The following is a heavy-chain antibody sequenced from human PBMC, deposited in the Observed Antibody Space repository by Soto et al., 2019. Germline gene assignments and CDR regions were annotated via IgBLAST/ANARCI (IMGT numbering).Heavy chain of an antibody. D-gene: IGHD2-8*01. Sequence: PSKPLSLTCAVYGGSISSGGYSWSWIRQPPGQGLEWIGYIYHSGSTYYNPSLKSRVTISVDRSKNQFSLKLSSVTAADTAVYYCAFSERVYAISGAFDIWCQGTMVTV. CDR1: GGSISSGGYS. CDR2: IYHSGST. V-gene: IGHV4-30-2*01. J-gene: IGHJ3*02. CDR3: AFSERVYAISGAFDI.